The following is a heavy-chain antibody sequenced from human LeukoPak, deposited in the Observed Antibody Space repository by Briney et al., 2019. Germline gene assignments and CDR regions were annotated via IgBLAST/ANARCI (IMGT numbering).Heavy chain of an antibody. CDR1: GGSFSGYY. CDR3: ARSWRAARTPFDC. D-gene: IGHD6-6*01. V-gene: IGHV4-34*01. CDR2: INHSGST. J-gene: IGHJ4*02. Sequence: SETLSLTCAVYGGSFSGYYWSWIRQPPGKGLEWIGEINHSGSTNYNPSLKSRVTISVDTSKNQFSLKLNSVTAADTAVYYCARSWRAARTPFDCWGQGTLVTVSS.